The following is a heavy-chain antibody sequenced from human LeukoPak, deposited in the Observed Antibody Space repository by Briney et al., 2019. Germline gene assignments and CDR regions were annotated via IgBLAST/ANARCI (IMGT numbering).Heavy chain of an antibody. V-gene: IGHV4-59*12. D-gene: IGHD3-10*01. Sequence: PSETLSLTCNVSGGSIRGYYWSWIRQPPGKGLEWIGYIYSSGSTNYNPSLKSRVTMSVDTSKNQFSLKLSSVTAADTAVYYCARRRITMVRGVRNWFDPWGQGTLATVSS. CDR3: ARRRITMVRGVRNWFDP. CDR2: IYSSGST. J-gene: IGHJ5*02. CDR1: GGSIRGYY.